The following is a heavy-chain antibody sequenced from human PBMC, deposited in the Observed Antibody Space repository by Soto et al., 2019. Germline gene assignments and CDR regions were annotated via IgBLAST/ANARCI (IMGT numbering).Heavy chain of an antibody. CDR1: GFTFDDYA. V-gene: IGHV3-43D*04. D-gene: IGHD6-19*01. CDR2: ISWDGGST. Sequence: GGSLRLSCAAFGFTFDDYAMHWVRQAPGKGLEWVSLISWDGGSTYYADSVKGRFTISRDNSKNSLYLQMNSLRAEDTALYYCAKDIEVAGTGGSYYGMDVWGQGTTVTVSS. CDR3: AKDIEVAGTGGSYYGMDV. J-gene: IGHJ6*02.